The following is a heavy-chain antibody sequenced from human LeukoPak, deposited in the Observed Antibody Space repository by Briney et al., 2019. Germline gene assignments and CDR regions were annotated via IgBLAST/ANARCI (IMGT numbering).Heavy chain of an antibody. D-gene: IGHD3-10*01. J-gene: IGHJ4*02. Sequence: SETLSLTCAVYGGSFSGYYWSWIRQPPGKELEWIGEINHSGSTNYNPSLKSRVTISVDTSKNQFSLKLSSVTAADTAVYYCASRYYGSGSYYKGLSRGYYFDYWGQGTLVTVSS. CDR3: ASRYYGSGSYYKGLSRGYYFDY. V-gene: IGHV4-34*01. CDR2: INHSGST. CDR1: GGSFSGYY.